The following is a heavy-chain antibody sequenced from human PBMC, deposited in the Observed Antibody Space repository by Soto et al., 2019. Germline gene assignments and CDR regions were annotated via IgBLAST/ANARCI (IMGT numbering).Heavy chain of an antibody. CDR1: GGSISSYY. D-gene: IGHD6-13*01. CDR3: VASLAASGLNWLDP. V-gene: IGHV4-4*08. J-gene: IGHJ5*02. CDR2: IYNSGST. Sequence: SETLSLTCTVSGGSISSYYWSWIRQPPGKGLEWIGYIYNSGSTNYNPSLKSRIPMSVDASKNPFSLMLTSMTAADPAVYYCVASLAASGLNWLDPWGRGTLVTVSS.